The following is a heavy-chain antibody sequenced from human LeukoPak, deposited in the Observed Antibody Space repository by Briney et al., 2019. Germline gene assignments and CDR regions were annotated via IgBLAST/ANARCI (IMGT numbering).Heavy chain of an antibody. D-gene: IGHD2-15*01. Sequence: GGSLRLSCAASGFTFNNYTMNWVRQAPGKGREGVSSISRNGIYIKYVDSVKGRFTVSRDNAKNSLYLQMNSLRAEDTAVYYCARDGLPATVANWFDPWGQGTLVTVSS. CDR3: ARDGLPATVANWFDP. V-gene: IGHV3-21*01. J-gene: IGHJ5*02. CDR1: GFTFNNYT. CDR2: ISRNGIYI.